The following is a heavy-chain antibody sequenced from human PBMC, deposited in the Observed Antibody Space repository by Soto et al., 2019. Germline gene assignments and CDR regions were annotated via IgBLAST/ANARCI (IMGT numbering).Heavy chain of an antibody. J-gene: IGHJ6*02. CDR1: GFTFSSYS. V-gene: IGHV3-21*01. CDR3: ARDRALHSYYYGMDV. D-gene: IGHD1-26*01. Sequence: GSLRLSCAASGFTFSSYSMNWVRQAPGKGLEWVSSISSSSSYIYYADSVKGRFTISRDNAKNSLYLQMNSLRAEDTAVYYCARDRALHSYYYGMDVWGQGTTVTVS. CDR2: ISSSSSYI.